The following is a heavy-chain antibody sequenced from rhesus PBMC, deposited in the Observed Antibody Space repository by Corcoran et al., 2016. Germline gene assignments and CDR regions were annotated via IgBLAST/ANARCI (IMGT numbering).Heavy chain of an antibody. J-gene: IGHJ4*01. Sequence: EVQLVESGGGVVQPGGSLRLSCAASGFTFDDYAMHWVRQAPGKGLEWVSGITWSGGSPNYADSVKGQFPISRDNAKNSLYLQMGSLRAEDTALYYCAREVMGYNIWTGFDYWGQGVLVTVSS. CDR1: GFTFDDYA. CDR3: AREVMGYNIWTGFDY. D-gene: IGHD3-3*01. CDR2: ITWSGGSP. V-gene: IGHV3-201*01.